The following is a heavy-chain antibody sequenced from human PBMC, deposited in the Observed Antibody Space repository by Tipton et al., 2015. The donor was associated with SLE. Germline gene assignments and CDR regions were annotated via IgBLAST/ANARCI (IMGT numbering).Heavy chain of an antibody. V-gene: IGHV4-61*02. CDR3: SRIVAVHGFYYFDS. CDR1: GGSISSGSYS. J-gene: IGHJ4*02. D-gene: IGHD3-22*01. CDR2: ISTSGTT. Sequence: LRLSCTVSGGSISSGSYSWSWIRQPAGKGLEWIGRISTSGTTNYNPSLKSRVTMSIDTSKNQFSLRLNSVTAADTAVYYSSRIVAVHGFYYFDSWGQGTLVPVSS.